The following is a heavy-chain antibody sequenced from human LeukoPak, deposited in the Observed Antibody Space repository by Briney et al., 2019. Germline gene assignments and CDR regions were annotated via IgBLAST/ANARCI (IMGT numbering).Heavy chain of an antibody. CDR3: ARDYCTNGVCEPQTRNWFDP. D-gene: IGHD2-8*01. CDR2: IYHSGST. Sequence: PSETLSLTCTVSGYSISSGYYWGWIRQPPGKGLEWIGSIYHSGSTYYNPSLKSRVTISVDTSKNRFSLKLSSVTAADTAVYYCARDYCTNGVCEPQTRNWFDPWGQGTLVTVSS. V-gene: IGHV4-38-2*02. CDR1: GYSISSGYY. J-gene: IGHJ5*02.